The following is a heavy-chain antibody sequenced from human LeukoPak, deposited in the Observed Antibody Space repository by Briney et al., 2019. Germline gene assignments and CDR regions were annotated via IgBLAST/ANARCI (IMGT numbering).Heavy chain of an antibody. CDR1: GYTFTGYY. V-gene: IGHV1-2*02. D-gene: IGHD3-9*01. J-gene: IGHJ4*02. CDR3: ARDGARYDILTGYGFDY. CDR2: INPNSGGT. Sequence: ASVKVSCKASGYTFTGYYMHWVRQAPGQGLEWMGWINPNSGGTNYAQKFQGRVTMTRDTSISTAYMELSRLRSDDTAVYYCARDGARYDILTGYGFDYWGQGTQVTVSS.